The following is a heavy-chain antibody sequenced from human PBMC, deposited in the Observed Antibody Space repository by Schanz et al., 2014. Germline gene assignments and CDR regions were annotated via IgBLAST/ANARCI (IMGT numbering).Heavy chain of an antibody. CDR2: ILYDGSNK. Sequence: QVQLVESGGGVAQPGRSLRLSCAASGFTFSSYGMHWVRQAPGKGLEWVAVILYDGSNKYYADSVKGRFTISRDNSKNTLYLQMNSLRVEDTALYYCAREYSSYGTVYYWGQGTLATVSS. CDR3: AREYSSYGTVYY. V-gene: IGHV3-30*03. CDR1: GFTFSSYG. D-gene: IGHD5-12*01. J-gene: IGHJ4*02.